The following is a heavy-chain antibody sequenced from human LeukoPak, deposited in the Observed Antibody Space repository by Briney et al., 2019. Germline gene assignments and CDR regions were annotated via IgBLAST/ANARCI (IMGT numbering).Heavy chain of an antibody. CDR2: IYYSGST. Sequence: PSETLSLTCTVSGGSISSYYWSWIRQPPGKGLEWIGYIYYSGSTNYNPSLKSRVTISVDTSKNQFSLKLSSVTAADTAVYYCARVKGGVTARGAFDIWGQGTMVTVSS. J-gene: IGHJ3*02. V-gene: IGHV4-59*01. CDR3: ARVKGGVTARGAFDI. CDR1: GGSISSYY. D-gene: IGHD2-21*02.